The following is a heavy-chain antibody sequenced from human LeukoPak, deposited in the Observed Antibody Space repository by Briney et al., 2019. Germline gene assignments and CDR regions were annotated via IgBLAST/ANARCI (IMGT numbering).Heavy chain of an antibody. V-gene: IGHV5-51*01. CDR3: ARRRSIAVADY. D-gene: IGHD6-19*01. CDR1: GYSFTDYW. Sequence: GESLKISREPSGYSFTDYWIGWVRQMPGKGLEWMGIIYPGDSDIKYSPSFQGQVTISADKSINTAYLQWSSLKASDTAMYYCARRRSIAVADYWGQGTLVTVSS. CDR2: IYPGDSDI. J-gene: IGHJ4*02.